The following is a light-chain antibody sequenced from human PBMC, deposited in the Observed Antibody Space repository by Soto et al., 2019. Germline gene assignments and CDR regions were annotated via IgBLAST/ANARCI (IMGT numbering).Light chain of an antibody. V-gene: IGKV3-15*01. J-gene: IGKJ5*01. CDR2: GAS. CDR3: QQYNNWPPYT. CDR1: QSVSSN. Sequence: IVMTHSPATLSVSPGERATLSCRASQSVSSNLAWYQQKPGQAPRLLIYGASTRATGIPARFSGSGSGTEFTLTISSLQSEGFAVYYCQQYNNWPPYTFGQGTRLEIK.